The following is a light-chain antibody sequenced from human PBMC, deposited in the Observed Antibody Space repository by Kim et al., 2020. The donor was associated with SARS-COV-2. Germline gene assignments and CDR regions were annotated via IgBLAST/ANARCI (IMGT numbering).Light chain of an antibody. Sequence: ALGQTVKITCQGDSLRNYYGSWFQHKPGQAPILVIFGKNNRPSVIPDRFSGSSSGNTASLTITGAQAEDEADYYCNSRDTSTNHYVFGTGTKVTVL. V-gene: IGLV3-19*01. CDR1: SLRNYY. J-gene: IGLJ1*01. CDR3: NSRDTSTNHYV. CDR2: GKN.